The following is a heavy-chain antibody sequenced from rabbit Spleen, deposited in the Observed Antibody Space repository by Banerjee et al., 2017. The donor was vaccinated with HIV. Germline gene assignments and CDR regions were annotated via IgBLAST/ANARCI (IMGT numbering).Heavy chain of an antibody. CDR3: ARGTYNSYEL. CDR1: GFSFSSGYD. Sequence: QQQLEESGGGLVKPEGFLTLTCKASGFSFSSGYDMCWVRQAPGKGLEWIACIATGIDVPYYVNWAKGRFTISKASSTTVTLQMTSLTVADTATYFCARGTYNSYELWGPGTLVTVS. J-gene: IGHJ6*01. CDR2: IATGIDVP. D-gene: IGHD6-1*01. V-gene: IGHV1S45*01.